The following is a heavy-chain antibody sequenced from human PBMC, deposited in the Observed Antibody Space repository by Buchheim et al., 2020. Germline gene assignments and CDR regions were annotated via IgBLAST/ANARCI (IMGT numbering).Heavy chain of an antibody. CDR2: IKEDGSEK. D-gene: IGHD6-13*01. Sequence: EVQLVESGGGLVQPGGSLRLSCAASGFTFSTYWMSWVRQAPGKGLEWVANIKEDGSEKYYVDSVKGRFTISRDNAKNSLYLQMNSLRAEDTAVYYCARKQPGYYYYYGMDVWGQGTT. J-gene: IGHJ6*02. V-gene: IGHV3-7*01. CDR1: GFTFSTYW. CDR3: ARKQPGYYYYYGMDV.